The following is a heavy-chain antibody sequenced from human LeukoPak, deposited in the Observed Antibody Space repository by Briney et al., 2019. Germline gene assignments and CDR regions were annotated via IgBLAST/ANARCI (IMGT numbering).Heavy chain of an antibody. CDR3: ARGGKKTAMVTS. V-gene: IGHV4-31*03. J-gene: IGHJ4*02. Sequence: SETLSLTCTVSGGSISSGGYFWNWMRQLQGKGLEWIGYIYSSGSTYNPSLKSRVIISLDTSKNQFSLKLNSVTAADTAVYYCARGGKKTAMVTSWGQGTLVTVSS. CDR1: GGSISSGGYF. D-gene: IGHD5-18*01. CDR2: IYSSGST.